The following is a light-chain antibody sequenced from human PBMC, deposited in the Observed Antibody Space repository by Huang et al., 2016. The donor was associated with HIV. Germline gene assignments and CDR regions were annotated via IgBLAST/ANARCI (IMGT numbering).Light chain of an antibody. Sequence: DIQVTQSPSSLPASVGDRVTITCRSSQSISIDRNWYQQKPGKAPKLLIYAASSLQSWVPSRFSGRGSGTDFTLTISSLQPEDYATYYCQQSYGTLWTFGQGTKVEIK. V-gene: IGKV1-39*01. CDR3: QQSYGTLWT. CDR1: QSISID. J-gene: IGKJ1*01. CDR2: AAS.